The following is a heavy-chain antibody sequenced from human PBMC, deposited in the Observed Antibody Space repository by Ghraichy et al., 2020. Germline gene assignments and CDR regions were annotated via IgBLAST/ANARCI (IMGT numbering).Heavy chain of an antibody. V-gene: IGHV3-43*01. CDR3: AKDIVVVPADYDGMAV. CDR2: ITWDCATS. J-gene: IGHJ6*02. D-gene: IGHD2-2*01. Sequence: FSLITWDCATSSYADSVKGRFTISRDNNKNSLTLQLNSLRTEDTAMYYCAKDIVVVPADYDGMAVWGQGTTVIVS.